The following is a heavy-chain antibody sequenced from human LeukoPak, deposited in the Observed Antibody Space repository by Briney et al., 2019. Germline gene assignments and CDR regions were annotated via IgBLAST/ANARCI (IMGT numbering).Heavy chain of an antibody. CDR1: GFTFSSYA. CDR3: ARGRAAAGTVWWNFDY. Sequence: GGSLRLSCAASGFTFSSYAMHWVRQAPGKGLEWVAVISYDGSNKYYADSVKGRFTISRDNSKNTLYLQMNSLRAEDTAVYYCARGRAAAGTVWWNFDYWGQGTLVTVSS. J-gene: IGHJ4*02. CDR2: ISYDGSNK. D-gene: IGHD6-13*01. V-gene: IGHV3-30-3*01.